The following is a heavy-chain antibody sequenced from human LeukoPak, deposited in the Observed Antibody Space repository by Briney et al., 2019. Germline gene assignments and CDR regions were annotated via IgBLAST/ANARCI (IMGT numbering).Heavy chain of an antibody. CDR3: ARAPPYYGSGTESYY. D-gene: IGHD3-10*01. V-gene: IGHV5-51*01. J-gene: IGHJ4*02. CDR1: GYSFTSYW. CDR2: IYPGDSDT. Sequence: GESPKISCKGSGYSFTSYWIGWVRQMPGRGLEWMGIIYPGDSDTRYSPSFQGQVTISADKSISTAYLQWSSLKASDTAMYYCARAPPYYGSGTESYYWGQGTLVTVSS.